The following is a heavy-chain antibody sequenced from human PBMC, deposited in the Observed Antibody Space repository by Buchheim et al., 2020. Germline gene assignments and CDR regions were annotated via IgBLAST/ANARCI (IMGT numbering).Heavy chain of an antibody. D-gene: IGHD3-22*01. CDR2: IYGGGAT. Sequence: EVQLVESGGGLVQPGGSLRLSCAVSGFTVSSDSMSWVRQAPGKGLEWVSAIYGGGATYYTDSVKGRFNISRDRSKNPLYLQMNRLRVEDTAMYYCARRQPSGSWFDPWGQGTL. CDR1: GFTVSSDS. CDR3: ARRQPSGSWFDP. V-gene: IGHV3-66*01. J-gene: IGHJ5*02.